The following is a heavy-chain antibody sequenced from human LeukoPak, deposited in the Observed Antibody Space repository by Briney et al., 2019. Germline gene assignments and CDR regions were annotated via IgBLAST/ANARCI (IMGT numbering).Heavy chain of an antibody. CDR1: GFTFSSYG. D-gene: IGHD3-22*01. CDR2: IWYDGSNK. CDR3: AREREDDSSGFYYLDY. Sequence: GRSLRLSCAASGFTFSSYGMHWVRQAPGKGLEWVAVIWYDGSNKYYADSVKGRFTISRDNSKNTLYLQMNSLRAEDTAVYYCAREREDDSSGFYYLDYWGQGTLVTVSS. V-gene: IGHV3-33*01. J-gene: IGHJ4*02.